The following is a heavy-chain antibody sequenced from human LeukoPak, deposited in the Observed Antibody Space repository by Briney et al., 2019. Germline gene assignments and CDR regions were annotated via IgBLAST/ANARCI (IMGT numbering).Heavy chain of an antibody. CDR1: GHTFTCYY. J-gene: IGHJ4*02. CDR2: MNPNVGGA. Sequence: ASVKVSCTASGHTFTCYYVYWVRQAPAQGLEWMGWMNPNVGGANFPQKFQGRVTVTSDPAISAAYMELRRLRSDDTAVYYCARGVFGESLESWGQGTLVTVSS. CDR3: ARGVFGESLES. V-gene: IGHV1-2*02. D-gene: IGHD3-10*02.